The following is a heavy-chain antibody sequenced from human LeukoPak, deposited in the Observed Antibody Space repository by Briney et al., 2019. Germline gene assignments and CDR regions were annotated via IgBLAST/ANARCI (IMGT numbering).Heavy chain of an antibody. V-gene: IGHV4-39*01. J-gene: IGHJ4*02. Sequence: PSETLSLTCTVYGVSISNSYYWGWIRQPPGEGLEWIGSIYYSGSTYYNPSLKRRVTISVDTSKNQFSLKLSSVTAADTAVYYCARQIAAATLYYCDYWGQGTLVTVSS. CDR1: GVSISNSYY. CDR2: IYYSGST. D-gene: IGHD6-13*01. CDR3: ARQIAAATLYYCDY.